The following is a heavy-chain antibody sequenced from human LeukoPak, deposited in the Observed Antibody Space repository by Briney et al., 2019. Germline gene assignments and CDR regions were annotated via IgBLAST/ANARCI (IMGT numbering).Heavy chain of an antibody. V-gene: IGHV4-30-4*01. CDR3: ARLPTGDYGMDV. CDR2: IYYSGST. CDR1: GASISDYY. Sequence: PSETLSLTCTVSGASISDYYWSWIRQPPGKGLEWIGYIYYSGSTYYNPSLKSRVTISVDTSKNQFSLKLSSVTAADTAVYYCARLPTGDYGMDVWGQGTTVTVSS. D-gene: IGHD2-8*02. J-gene: IGHJ6*02.